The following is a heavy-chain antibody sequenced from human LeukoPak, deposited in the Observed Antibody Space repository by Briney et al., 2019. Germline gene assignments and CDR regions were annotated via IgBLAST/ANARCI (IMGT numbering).Heavy chain of an antibody. CDR2: VYYTGST. D-gene: IGHD1-26*01. V-gene: IGHV4-59*08. J-gene: IGHJ5*02. CDR3: ARQSYRGSYLLYWFDP. Sequence: PSETLSLTCSVSGGSVSSYYWSWIRQPPGKGLEWIGYVYYTGSTNYNPSLKSRVTMFEDKSKNQFSLRLYSVTVADTAVYYCARQSYRGSYLLYWFDPWGQGTLVTVSS. CDR1: GGSVSSYY.